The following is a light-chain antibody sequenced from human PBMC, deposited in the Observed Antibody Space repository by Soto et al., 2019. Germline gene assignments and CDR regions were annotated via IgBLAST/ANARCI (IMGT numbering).Light chain of an antibody. V-gene: IGKV3-20*01. CDR3: HLYLRSPNT. CDR1: QSISSTY. J-gene: IGKJ2*01. Sequence: EIVLTQSPCTLSLSPGDRATLSCRASQSISSTYLAWYQQQPGQAPRLLLYGASNRATGIPDRCSGSGSGTELTLTISRLEPEDFAVFYCHLYLRSPNTFGQGTKLEIK. CDR2: GAS.